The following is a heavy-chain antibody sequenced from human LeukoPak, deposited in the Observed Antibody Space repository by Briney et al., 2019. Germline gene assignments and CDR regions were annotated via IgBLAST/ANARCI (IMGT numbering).Heavy chain of an antibody. D-gene: IGHD3-10*01. Sequence: PSETLSLTCAVSGYSIGSGYYWGWIRQPPGKGLEWIGSMSHNRGTYYNPSLKSRVTISMDTSKNQFSLRLSSVTAADTAVYYCASYYASGVSAYNYYGMDVWGKGTTVTVSS. V-gene: IGHV4-38-2*01. CDR3: ASYYASGVSAYNYYGMDV. CDR1: GYSIGSGYY. CDR2: MSHNRGT. J-gene: IGHJ6*04.